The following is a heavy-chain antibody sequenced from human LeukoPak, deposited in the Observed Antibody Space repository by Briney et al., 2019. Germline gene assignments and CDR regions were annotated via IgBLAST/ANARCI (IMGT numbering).Heavy chain of an antibody. V-gene: IGHV4-34*01. CDR3: ARPLGYCSDSRCPQSWFDP. D-gene: IGHD2-15*01. Sequence: SETLSLTCAVSGGSFSGYYWTWIRQPPGKGLEWIGEINHSGRTNYNPSLKSRVIISVDTSKNQFSLKLNSVTAADTAVYYCARPLGYCSDSRCPQSWFDPWGQGTLVTVSS. CDR2: INHSGRT. J-gene: IGHJ5*02. CDR1: GGSFSGYY.